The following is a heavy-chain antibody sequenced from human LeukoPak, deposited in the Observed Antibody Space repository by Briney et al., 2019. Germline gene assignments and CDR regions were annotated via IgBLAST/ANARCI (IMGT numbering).Heavy chain of an antibody. Sequence: AGGSLRLSCAASGFTFSKYGMYWVRQAPGKGLKWVAFIRDDGRNKYYTDSVKGRFTISRDNPKNTLYLQMNSLRAEDTGVYYCAKDLNYGDLLDYWGQGTLVTVSS. CDR3: AKDLNYGDLLDY. J-gene: IGHJ4*02. CDR1: GFTFSKYG. CDR2: IRDDGRNK. D-gene: IGHD4-17*01. V-gene: IGHV3-30*02.